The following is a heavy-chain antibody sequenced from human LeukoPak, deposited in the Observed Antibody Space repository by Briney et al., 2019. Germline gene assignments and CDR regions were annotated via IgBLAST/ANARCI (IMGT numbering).Heavy chain of an antibody. J-gene: IGHJ4*02. Sequence: PGGSLRLSCAASGFTFGDYPMSWVRQAPGKGLEWVSSISYSAGSIYYADSVKGRFTISRDNSKSTLYLQMNSLRAEDTAVYYCAQTTLSTRFDSWGQGTLVTVSS. CDR1: GFTFGDYP. V-gene: IGHV3-23*01. CDR2: ISYSAGSI. D-gene: IGHD4-11*01. CDR3: AQTTLSTRFDS.